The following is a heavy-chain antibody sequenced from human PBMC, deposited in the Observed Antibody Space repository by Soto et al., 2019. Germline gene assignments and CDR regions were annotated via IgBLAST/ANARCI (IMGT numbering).Heavy chain of an antibody. CDR2: ISSSGGTI. D-gene: IGHD2-8*01. Sequence: GGSLRLSCAASGVTFSSYEMNWVRQGPGKGLEWVSYISSSGGTIYYADSVKGRFTISRDNAKNSLYLQMNSLRAEDTAVYYCAKSYAGGLDVWGQGTTVTVSS. CDR3: AKSYAGGLDV. V-gene: IGHV3-48*03. J-gene: IGHJ6*02. CDR1: GVTFSSYE.